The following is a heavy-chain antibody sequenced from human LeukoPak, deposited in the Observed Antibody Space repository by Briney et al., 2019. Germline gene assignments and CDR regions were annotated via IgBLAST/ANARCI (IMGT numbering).Heavy chain of an antibody. CDR1: GFTFSDYY. D-gene: IGHD3-22*01. V-gene: IGHV3-11*04. CDR2: ISSSGSTI. J-gene: IGHJ4*02. CDR3: ARDPAEGYDSSVLGGFPGPI. Sequence: GGSLRLSCAASGFTFSDYYMSWIRQAPWKGLEWVSYISSSGSTIYYADSVKGRFTISRDNAKNSLYLQMNSLRAEDTAVYYCARDPAEGYDSSVLGGFPGPIWGQGTLVTVSS.